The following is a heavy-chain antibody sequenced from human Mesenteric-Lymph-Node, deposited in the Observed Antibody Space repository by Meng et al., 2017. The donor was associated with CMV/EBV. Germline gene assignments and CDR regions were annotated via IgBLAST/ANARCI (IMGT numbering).Heavy chain of an antibody. D-gene: IGHD2-2*01. Sequence: SVKVSCKASGYTFTGYYMHWVRQAPGQGLEWMGGIIPILGIANYAQKFQGRVTITADKSTSTAYMELRSLRSDDTAVYYCARGFPRVSLFDIVVVPAASPFDYWGQGTLVTVSS. CDR1: GYTFTGYY. J-gene: IGHJ4*02. CDR2: IIPILGIA. CDR3: ARGFPRVSLFDIVVVPAASPFDY. V-gene: IGHV1-69*10.